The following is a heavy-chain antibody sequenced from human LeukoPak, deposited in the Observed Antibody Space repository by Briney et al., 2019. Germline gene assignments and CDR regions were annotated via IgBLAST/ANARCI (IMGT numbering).Heavy chain of an antibody. D-gene: IGHD6-13*01. J-gene: IGHJ6*02. CDR2: FYPGDSDT. Sequence: GGSLEISWQGSGSRFTSYWIGWVRQLPGKGLEWMGIFYPGDSDTRYSPSFQGQVTFSADKSISTAYLKWSSLKASDTAMYYCARRVAADSNLGYYGMDVWGQGTTVTVSS. CDR3: ARRVAADSNLGYYGMDV. CDR1: GSRFTSYW. V-gene: IGHV5-51*01.